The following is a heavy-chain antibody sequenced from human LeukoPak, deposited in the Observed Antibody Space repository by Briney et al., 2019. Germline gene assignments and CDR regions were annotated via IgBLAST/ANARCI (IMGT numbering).Heavy chain of an antibody. V-gene: IGHV4-59*01. J-gene: IGHJ5*02. CDR3: ARQHIVVVTASESWFDP. Sequence: SETLSLTCTVSGGSISSYYWSWIRQPPGKGLEWIGYIYYSGSTNYNTSLKSRVTISVDTSKNQFSLKLSSVTAADTAVYYCARQHIVVVTASESWFDPWGQGTLVTVSS. D-gene: IGHD2-21*02. CDR1: GGSISSYY. CDR2: IYYSGST.